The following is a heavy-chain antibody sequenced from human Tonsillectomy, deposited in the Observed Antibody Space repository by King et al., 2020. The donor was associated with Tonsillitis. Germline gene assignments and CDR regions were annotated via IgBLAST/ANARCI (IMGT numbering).Heavy chain of an antibody. CDR1: GGSITSSNW. CDR2: IYHSGST. Sequence: QLQESGPGLVKPSGTLSLTCAVSGGSITSSNWWTWVRQPPGKGLEWIGEIYHSGSTNYNPSLKSRVTISVDKSKNQFSLKLSSVTAADTAVYYCAREGDVAAAGTFWYWGQGTLDTVSS. CDR3: AREGDVAAAGTFWY. J-gene: IGHJ4*02. D-gene: IGHD6-13*01. V-gene: IGHV4-4*02.